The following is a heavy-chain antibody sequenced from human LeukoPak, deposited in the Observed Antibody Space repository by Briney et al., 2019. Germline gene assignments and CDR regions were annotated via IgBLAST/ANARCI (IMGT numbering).Heavy chain of an antibody. V-gene: IGHV3-23*01. Sequence: PGGSLRLFCVASGFTFSNYAMSWIRQAPGKGLEWVSSISVGGTTTYYADSVKGRFSISRDNSENTLYLQMNGLRADDTAVYSCAKSFTSSSSDYWGQGTLVTVSS. CDR2: ISVGGTTT. CDR1: GFTFSNYA. D-gene: IGHD6-13*01. CDR3: AKSFTSSSSDY. J-gene: IGHJ4*02.